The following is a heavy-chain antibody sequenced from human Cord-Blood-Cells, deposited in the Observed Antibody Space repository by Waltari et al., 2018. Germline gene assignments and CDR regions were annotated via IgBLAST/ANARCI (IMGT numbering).Heavy chain of an antibody. V-gene: IGHV3-73*02. CDR1: GFTFSGSA. CDR2: IRSKANSYAT. J-gene: IGHJ4*02. CDR3: TRWGRDGYNFDY. Sequence: EVQLVESGGGLVQPGGSLKLSCAASGFTFSGSAMHWVRQAAGKGREWVGRIRSKANSYATAYAASGKGRFTISRDESKNTAYLQMNSRKTEDTAVYYCTRWGRDGYNFDYWGQGTLVTVSS. D-gene: IGHD5-12*01.